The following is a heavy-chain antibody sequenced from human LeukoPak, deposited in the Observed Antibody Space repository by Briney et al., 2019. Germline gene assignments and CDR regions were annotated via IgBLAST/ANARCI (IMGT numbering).Heavy chain of an antibody. D-gene: IGHD6-19*01. J-gene: IGHJ4*02. CDR1: GFTFSSYG. V-gene: IGHV3-30*02. CDR3: AKSPIEGWLAPEGYFDY. CDR2: IRYDGSNK. Sequence: GGSLRLSCAASGFTFSSYGMRWVRQAPGKGLEWVAFIRYDGSNKYYADSVKGRFTIYRDNSKTTLYLQMNSLRAEDTAVYYCAKSPIEGWLAPEGYFDYWGQGTLVTVSS.